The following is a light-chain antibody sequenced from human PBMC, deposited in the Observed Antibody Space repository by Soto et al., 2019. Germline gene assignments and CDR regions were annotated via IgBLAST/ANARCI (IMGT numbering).Light chain of an antibody. J-gene: IGKJ1*01. CDR3: QHYGSSWT. CDR1: QSVSSSY. Sequence: IVLTQSPGTLSFSPGEIATLSCRASQSVSSSYLAWYQQKPVQAPRLLIYGASSRATGIPDRFSGSGSGTDFTLTISRLEPEDFAVYYCQHYGSSWTFGQGTKVDIK. CDR2: GAS. V-gene: IGKV3-20*01.